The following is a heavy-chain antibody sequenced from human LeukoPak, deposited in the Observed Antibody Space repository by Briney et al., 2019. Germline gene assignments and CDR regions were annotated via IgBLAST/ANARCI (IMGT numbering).Heavy chain of an antibody. Sequence: PSETLSLTCAVYSPSFSDYYWWSWIRQPPGKGLEWIGEISHSGNAKYAPSLKSRVTILLDTSKNQFSLKVNSLTAADTAVYYCARVPAVDGNNYYYYGLDVWGQGTTVTVSS. CDR1: SPSFSDYY. D-gene: IGHD2-2*01. CDR2: ISHSGNA. V-gene: IGHV4-34*01. CDR3: ARVPAVDGNNYYYYGLDV. J-gene: IGHJ6*02.